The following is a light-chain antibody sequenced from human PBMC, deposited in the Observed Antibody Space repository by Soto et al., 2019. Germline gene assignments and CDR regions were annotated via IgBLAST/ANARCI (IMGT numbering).Light chain of an antibody. J-gene: IGKJ1*01. CDR2: ASS. CDR1: QPIGTS. Sequence: DIQMTQSPSSLSASMGDRVTITCRASQPIGTSLNWYQQEPGKAPKVLIYASSRLQSGVPSRFSGSGSGTHFTLTISSLQPEDFGTYYCQQGYNTFRTFGQGTKVDIK. V-gene: IGKV1-39*01. CDR3: QQGYNTFRT.